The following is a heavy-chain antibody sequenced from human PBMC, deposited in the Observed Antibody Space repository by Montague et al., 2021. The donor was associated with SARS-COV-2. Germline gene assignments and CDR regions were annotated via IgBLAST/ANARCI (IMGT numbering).Heavy chain of an antibody. J-gene: IGHJ4*02. CDR3: ARGHYSSSWYGIRYYFDY. Sequence: SETLSLTCAVYGGSFSGYYWSWIRQPPGKGLEWIGEINHSGGTNYNPSLKSRVTISVDTSKNQLSLKLSSVTAADTAVYYCARGHYSSSWYGIRYYFDYWGQGTLVTVSS. CDR2: INHSGGT. D-gene: IGHD6-13*01. V-gene: IGHV4-34*01. CDR1: GGSFSGYY.